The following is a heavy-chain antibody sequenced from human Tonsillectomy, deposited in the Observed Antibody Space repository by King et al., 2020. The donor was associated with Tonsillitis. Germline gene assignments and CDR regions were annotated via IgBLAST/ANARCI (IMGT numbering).Heavy chain of an antibody. D-gene: IGHD2-21*01. Sequence: ESGGGVVQPGRSLRLSCAASGFPFNTYGMHWVRQAPGKGLEWVSVISYDGSYTSYADSVKGRFTVSRDNSRNTLYMQMDSLRPDDTAFYYCSRAASGPYGIGVSVSDFWGQGTLVTVSS. CDR1: GFPFNTYG. CDR2: ISYDGSYT. J-gene: IGHJ4*02. CDR3: SRAASGPYGIGVSVSDF. V-gene: IGHV3-30*03.